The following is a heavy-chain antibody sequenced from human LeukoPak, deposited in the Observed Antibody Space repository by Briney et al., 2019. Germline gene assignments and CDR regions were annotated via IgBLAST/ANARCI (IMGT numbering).Heavy chain of an antibody. Sequence: ASVKVSCKASGYPFTGYYMHGVRQAPGQGLEWMGWINPNSGGTYSAQKFQGRVTMTRDTSISTAYMELSGLSSDGTGVYYCARDRYYSGGICYFTDDYWGQGTLVTVSS. CDR1: GYPFTGYY. J-gene: IGHJ4*02. CDR3: ARDRYYSGGICYFTDDY. CDR2: INPNSGGT. D-gene: IGHD2-15*01. V-gene: IGHV1-2*02.